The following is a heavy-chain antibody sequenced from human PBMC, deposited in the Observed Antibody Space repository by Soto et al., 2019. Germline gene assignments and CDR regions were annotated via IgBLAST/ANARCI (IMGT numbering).Heavy chain of an antibody. J-gene: IGHJ6*02. CDR2: ISAYNGNT. V-gene: IGHV1-18*04. CDR1: GYTFTSYG. CDR3: ARDQLXGSSSWYQDYYYYGMDV. D-gene: IGHD6-13*01. Sequence: ASVEVSCKASGYTFTSYGISWVRQAPGQGLEWMGWISAYNGNTNYAQKLQGRVTMTTDTSTSTAYMELRSLRSDDTAVYYCARDQLXGSSSWYQDYYYYGMDVWGQGTTVTVSS.